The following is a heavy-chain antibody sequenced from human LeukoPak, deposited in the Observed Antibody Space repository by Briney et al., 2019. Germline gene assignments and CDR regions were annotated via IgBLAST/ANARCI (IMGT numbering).Heavy chain of an antibody. CDR1: GGSISSGSYY. CDR2: IYTSGST. Sequence: SETLSLTCTVSGGSISSGSYYWSWIRQPAGKGLEWIGRIYTSGSTNYNPSLRSRVTISVDTSKNQFSLKLSSVTAADTAVYYCARETIFGVVTDAFDIWGQGTMVTVSS. CDR3: ARETIFGVVTDAFDI. J-gene: IGHJ3*02. D-gene: IGHD3-3*01. V-gene: IGHV4-61*02.